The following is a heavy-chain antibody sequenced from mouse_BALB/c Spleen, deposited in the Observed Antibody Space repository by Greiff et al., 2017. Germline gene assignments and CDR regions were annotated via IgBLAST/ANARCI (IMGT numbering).Heavy chain of an antibody. V-gene: IGHV2-9*02. Sequence: VKLVESGPGLVAPSQSLSITCTVSGFSLTSYGVHWVRQPPGKGLEWLGVIWAGGSTNYNSALMSRLSISKDNSKSQVFLKMNSLQTDDTAMYYCARDVRGRNYGYDYAMDYWGQGTSVTVSS. CDR2: IWAGGST. J-gene: IGHJ4*01. D-gene: IGHD1-2*01. CDR3: ARDVRGRNYGYDYAMDY. CDR1: GFSLTSYG.